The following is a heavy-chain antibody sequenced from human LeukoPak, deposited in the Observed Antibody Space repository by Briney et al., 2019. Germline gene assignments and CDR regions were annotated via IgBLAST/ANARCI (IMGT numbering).Heavy chain of an antibody. V-gene: IGHV3-74*01. J-gene: IGHJ4*02. CDR2: INSDGSST. D-gene: IGHD2-15*01. CDR3: ATSTYCSGGSCYSRTFQY. CDR1: GFTSSSYW. Sequence: GGSLRLSCAASGFTSSSYWMHWVRQAPGKGLVWVSRINSDGSSTTYADSVKGRFTISRDNAKNTLYLQMNSLRAEDTAVYYCATSTYCSGGSCYSRTFQYWGQGTLVTVSS.